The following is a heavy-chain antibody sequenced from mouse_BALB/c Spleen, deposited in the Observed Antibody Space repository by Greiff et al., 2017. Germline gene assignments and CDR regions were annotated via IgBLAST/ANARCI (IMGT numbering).Heavy chain of an antibody. CDR1: GFNIKDTY. CDR3: ARRYYGDY. J-gene: IGHJ2*01. CDR2: IDPANGNT. V-gene: IGHV14-3*02. Sequence: EVKLMESGAELVKPGASVKLSCTASGFNIKDTYMHWVKQRPEQGLEWIGRIDPANGNTKYDPKFQGKATITADTSSNTAYLQLSSLTSEDTAVYYCARRYYGDYWGQGTTLTVSS.